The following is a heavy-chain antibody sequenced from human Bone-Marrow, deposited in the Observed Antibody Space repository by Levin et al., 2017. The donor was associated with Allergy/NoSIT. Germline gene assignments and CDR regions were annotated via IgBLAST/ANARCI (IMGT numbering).Heavy chain of an antibody. CDR1: GYTFINYG. CDR2: ISGHNENT. Sequence: TCKASGYTFINYGISWVRQAPGQGLEWMGWISGHNENTNYAQKFQGRVTMTTDTSTSSGYMELRSLRSDDTAVYYCARGGYGDPLDYWGQGSPVTVSS. V-gene: IGHV1-18*01. D-gene: IGHD4-17*01. J-gene: IGHJ4*02. CDR3: ARGGYGDPLDY.